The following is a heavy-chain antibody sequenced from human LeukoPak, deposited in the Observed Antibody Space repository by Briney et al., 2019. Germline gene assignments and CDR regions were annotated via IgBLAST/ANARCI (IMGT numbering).Heavy chain of an antibody. D-gene: IGHD3-10*01. CDR3: ARMKAGLWSDAFDI. CDR2: IYYSGST. CDR1: GGSISSYY. J-gene: IGHJ3*02. V-gene: IGHV4-59*08. Sequence: KPSETLSLTCTVSGGSISSYYWSWIRQPPGKGLEWIGYIYYSGSTNYNPSLKSRVTISVDTSKNQFSLKLSSVTAADTAVYYCARMKAGLWSDAFDIWGQGTMVTVSS.